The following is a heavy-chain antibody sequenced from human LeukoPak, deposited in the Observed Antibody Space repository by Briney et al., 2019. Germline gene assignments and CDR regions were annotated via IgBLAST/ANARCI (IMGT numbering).Heavy chain of an antibody. CDR2: INPSDGST. J-gene: IGHJ3*02. Sequence: ASVKVSCKASGLTFSSSNMHWVRQAPGQGLEWMGIINPSDGSTTYAQKFQGRVTMTRDTSTSTVYMELSSLRSEDTAVYYCARDQGQVTLYSGSYYNPPFAFDIWGQGTMVTVSS. CDR1: GLTFSSSN. CDR3: ARDQGQVTLYSGSYYNPPFAFDI. D-gene: IGHD1-26*01. V-gene: IGHV1-46*01.